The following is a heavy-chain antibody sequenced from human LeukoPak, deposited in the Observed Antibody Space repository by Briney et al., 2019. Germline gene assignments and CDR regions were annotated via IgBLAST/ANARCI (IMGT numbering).Heavy chain of an antibody. CDR3: ARERTYYYDSNPDYFDY. J-gene: IGHJ4*02. CDR1: GFTFDDYS. V-gene: IGHV3-20*04. CDR2: INWNGGST. Sequence: PLGSLRLSCAASGFTFDDYSMSWVRQAPGKGLEWVSGINWNGGSTGYADSVKGRFTISRDNAKNSLYLQMNSLRAGDTALYYCARERTYYYDSNPDYFDYWGQGTLVTVSS. D-gene: IGHD3-22*01.